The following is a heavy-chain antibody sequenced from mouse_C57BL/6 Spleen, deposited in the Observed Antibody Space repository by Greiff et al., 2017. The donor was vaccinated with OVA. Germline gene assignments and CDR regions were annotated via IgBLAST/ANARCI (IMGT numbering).Heavy chain of an antibody. J-gene: IGHJ4*01. CDR2: IYPGNSDT. V-gene: IGHV1-5*01. CDR1: GYTFTSYW. CDR3: TRLGSSVRDAMDY. Sequence: VQLQQSGTVLARPGASVKMSCKTSGYTFTSYWMHWVKQRPGQGLAWIGAIYPGNSDTSYNQKFKGKAKLTAVTSASTAYMELSSLTNEDSAVYYCTRLGSSVRDAMDYWGQGTSVTVSS. D-gene: IGHD3-2*02.